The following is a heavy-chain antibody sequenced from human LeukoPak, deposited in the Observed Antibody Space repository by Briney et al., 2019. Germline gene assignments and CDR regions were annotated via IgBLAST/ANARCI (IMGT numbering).Heavy chain of an antibody. CDR1: GGSISSSSYY. CDR3: ARLGLHSSGWHIYYYDY. Sequence: SETLSLTCTVSGGSISSSSYYWGWTRQPPGKGLEWIGNINYGGSTIYNPSLKSRVTISVDTSRNHFSLKVTSVTAADTAMYYCARLGLHSSGWHIYYYDYWGQGSLVIVSS. D-gene: IGHD6-19*01. J-gene: IGHJ4*02. CDR2: INYGGST. V-gene: IGHV4-39*02.